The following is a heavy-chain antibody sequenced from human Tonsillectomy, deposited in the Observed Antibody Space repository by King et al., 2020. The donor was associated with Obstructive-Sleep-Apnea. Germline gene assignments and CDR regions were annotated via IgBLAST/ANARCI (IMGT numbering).Heavy chain of an antibody. D-gene: IGHD3-10*01. Sequence: PLQESGPGLVKPSETLSLTCTVSGGSISSYYWSWIRQPPGKGLEWIGYIYYSGSTNYNPSLKSRVTISVDTSKNQFSLKLSSVTAADTAVYYCARGGYYGSGSYGDNWFDPWGQGTLVTVSS. CDR2: IYYSGST. V-gene: IGHV4-59*01. CDR1: GGSISSYY. J-gene: IGHJ5*02. CDR3: ARGGYYGSGSYGDNWFDP.